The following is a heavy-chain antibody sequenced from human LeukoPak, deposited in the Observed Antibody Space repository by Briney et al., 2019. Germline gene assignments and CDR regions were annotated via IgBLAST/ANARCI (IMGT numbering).Heavy chain of an antibody. CDR1: GYTFSDYG. J-gene: IGHJ5*02. Sequence: GASVKVSCKASGYTFSDYGITWVRRAPGQRLEWMGWISVYHGKTNYARKLQGRITMTIDTSMSTAYMELRSLRSDDTALYYCARDASSWYGKPYNWFDPWGPGTLITVSS. D-gene: IGHD6-13*01. CDR2: ISVYHGKT. CDR3: ARDASSWYGKPYNWFDP. V-gene: IGHV1-18*01.